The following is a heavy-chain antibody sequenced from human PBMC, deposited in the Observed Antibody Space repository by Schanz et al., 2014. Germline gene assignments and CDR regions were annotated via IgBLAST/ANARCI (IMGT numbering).Heavy chain of an antibody. Sequence: QVQLVQSGAEVKKPGSSVKVSCKASGGTFSSFGINWVRQAPGQGLEWMGRIIPILGTADYAQRFQGRVTISADQSTSTAYMELSGLTSDDTAVYYCAGARGTNSPNSWGQGTLVTVTS. CDR2: IIPILGTA. D-gene: IGHD1-26*01. V-gene: IGHV1-69*08. CDR3: AGARGTNSPNS. J-gene: IGHJ1*01. CDR1: GGTFSSFG.